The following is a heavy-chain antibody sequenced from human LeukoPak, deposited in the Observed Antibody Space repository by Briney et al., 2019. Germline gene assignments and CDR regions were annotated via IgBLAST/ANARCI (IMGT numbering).Heavy chain of an antibody. CDR2: LKEDGSEK. J-gene: IGHJ4*02. Sequence: PGGSLRLSCAASGVTFSSHWMTWVRQAPGKGLEWVANLKEDGSEKYYVDSVKGRFTISRDNAKNSLYLQMNSLRAEDTALYYCAKDLFTMVRGVLKSWGQGTLVTVSS. CDR3: AKDLFTMVRGVLKS. D-gene: IGHD3-10*01. V-gene: IGHV3-7*03. CDR1: GVTFSSHW.